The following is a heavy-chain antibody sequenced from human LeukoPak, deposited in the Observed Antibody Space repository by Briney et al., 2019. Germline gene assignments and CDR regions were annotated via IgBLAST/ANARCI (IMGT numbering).Heavy chain of an antibody. D-gene: IGHD3-10*01. CDR3: ARGARGVIFRFDP. CDR2: IWYDGSNK. J-gene: IGHJ5*02. Sequence: GGSLRLSCAASGFTFSSYGMHWVRQAPGKGLEWVAVIWYDGSNKYYADSVKGRFTISRDNSKNTLYLQMNSLRAEDTAVYYCARGARGVIFRFDPWGQGTLVTVSS. V-gene: IGHV3-33*01. CDR1: GFTFSSYG.